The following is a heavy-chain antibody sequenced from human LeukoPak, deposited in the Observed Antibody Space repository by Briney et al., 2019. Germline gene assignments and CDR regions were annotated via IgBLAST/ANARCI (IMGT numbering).Heavy chain of an antibody. D-gene: IGHD2-15*01. Sequence: GASVKVSCKVSGYTLTELSMHWVRQAPGKGLEWMGGFDPEDGETIYAQKFQGRVTMTEDTSTDTAYMELSRLRSDDTAVYYCARDLDCSGGSCLDPWGQGTLVTVSS. CDR2: FDPEDGET. J-gene: IGHJ5*02. CDR1: GYTLTELS. V-gene: IGHV1-24*01. CDR3: ARDLDCSGGSCLDP.